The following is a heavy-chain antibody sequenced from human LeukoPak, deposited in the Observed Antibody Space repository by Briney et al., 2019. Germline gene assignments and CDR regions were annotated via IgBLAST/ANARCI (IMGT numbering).Heavy chain of an antibody. CDR3: ARDHEDPYYFDY. V-gene: IGHV4-59*01. CDR2: IYYSGST. J-gene: IGHJ4*02. Sequence: SETLSLTCTVSGGSISSYYWSWIRQPPGKGLEWIGYIYYSGSTYYNPSLKSRVTISVDTSKNQFSLKLSSVTAADTAVYYCARDHEDPYYFDYWGQGTLVTVSS. CDR1: GGSISSYY.